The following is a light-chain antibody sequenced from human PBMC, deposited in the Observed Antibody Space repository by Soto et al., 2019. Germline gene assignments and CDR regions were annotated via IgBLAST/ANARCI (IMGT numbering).Light chain of an antibody. J-gene: IGKJ4*01. V-gene: IGKV3-15*01. CDR2: GAS. Sequence: EIVMTQSPATLSVSPGERATLSCSASQSVSSNLAWYQQKPGQAPRLLIYGASTRATGIPARFSGSGSGTEFTLTISSMQSEDFAVYYCQQYYNWLTFGGGTKVDIK. CDR3: QQYYNWLT. CDR1: QSVSSN.